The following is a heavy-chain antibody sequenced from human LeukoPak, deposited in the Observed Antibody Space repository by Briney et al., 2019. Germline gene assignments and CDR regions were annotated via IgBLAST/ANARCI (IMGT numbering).Heavy chain of an antibody. CDR3: ARLAYCSGGSCPDSYYYYYGMDV. CDR1: GFTFSSYS. Sequence: GGSLRLSCAASGFTFSSYSMNWVRQAPGKGLEWVSSISSSSYIYYADSVKGRFTISRDNAKNSLYLQMNSLRAEDTAVYYCARLAYCSGGSCPDSYYYYYGMDVWGQGTTVTVS. J-gene: IGHJ6*02. D-gene: IGHD2-15*01. CDR2: ISSSSYI. V-gene: IGHV3-21*01.